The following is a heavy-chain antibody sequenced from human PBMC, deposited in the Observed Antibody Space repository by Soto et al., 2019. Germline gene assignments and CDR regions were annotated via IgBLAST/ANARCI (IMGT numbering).Heavy chain of an antibody. J-gene: IGHJ6*02. CDR2: ISAYNGNT. D-gene: IGHD2-15*01. CDR1: GYTFTSVG. CDR3: ARDQGCSGGSCYSPQVHYYYYGMDV. V-gene: IGHV1-18*04. Sequence: ASVKVSFKASGYTFTSVGISWVRQAPGQGLEWMGWISAYNGNTNYAQKLQGRVTMTTDTSTSTAYMELRSLRSDDTAVYYCARDQGCSGGSCYSPQVHYYYYGMDVWGQGTTVTVSS.